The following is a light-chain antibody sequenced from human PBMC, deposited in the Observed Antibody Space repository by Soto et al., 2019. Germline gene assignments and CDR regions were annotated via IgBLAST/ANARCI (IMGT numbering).Light chain of an antibody. Sequence: QSVMSQPPSASGTPGQRITISCSGSKSNVGDNTVNWFQQVPGTAPRLLIHTNYQRPSGVPDRFSGSKSGTSASLAISGLQSEDEADYFCSAWDDILKGVIFGGGTTLTVL. J-gene: IGLJ2*01. CDR1: KSNVGDNT. V-gene: IGLV1-44*01. CDR3: SAWDDILKGVI. CDR2: TNY.